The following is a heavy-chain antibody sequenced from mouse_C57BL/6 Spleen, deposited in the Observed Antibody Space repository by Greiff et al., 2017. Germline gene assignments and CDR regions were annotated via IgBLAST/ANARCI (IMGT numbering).Heavy chain of an antibody. D-gene: IGHD1-1*01. CDR2: IYPGSGNT. CDR3: ARDTTVVALRYFDV. Sequence: VQLQQSGAELVRPGASVKLSCKASGYTFTDYYINWVKQRPGQGLEWIARIYPGSGNTYYNEKLKGKATLTAEKSSSTAYIQLSSLTSEDSAVYFCARDTTVVALRYFDVWGTGTTVTVSS. V-gene: IGHV1-76*01. CDR1: GYTFTDYY. J-gene: IGHJ1*03.